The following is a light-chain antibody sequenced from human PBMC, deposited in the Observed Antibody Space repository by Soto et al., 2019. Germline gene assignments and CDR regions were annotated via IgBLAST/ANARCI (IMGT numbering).Light chain of an antibody. Sequence: EIVLTQSPGTLSLSPGERATLSCRASQSVSSTYLAWYQQKPGQDPRLLIYGASSRATGIPDRFSGSGSGTDFTLTISRLEPEDLAVYYCQHYGSLVLTFGGGTKVEIK. CDR2: GAS. V-gene: IGKV3-20*01. CDR1: QSVSSTY. CDR3: QHYGSLVLT. J-gene: IGKJ4*01.